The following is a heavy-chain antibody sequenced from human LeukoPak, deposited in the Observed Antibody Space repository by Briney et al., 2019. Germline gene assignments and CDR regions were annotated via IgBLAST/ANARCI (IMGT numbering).Heavy chain of an antibody. V-gene: IGHV3-23*01. CDR3: AKTNWGGNYYYYYMDV. J-gene: IGHJ6*03. Sequence: GGSLRLSCAASGFTFSRHGMNWVRQVPGKGLEWVSGISPNGVITYYADSVKGRFTISRDNSKNTLYLQMNSLRAEDTAVYYCAKTNWGGNYYYYYMDVWGKGTTVTISS. CDR1: GFTFSRHG. CDR2: ISPNGVIT. D-gene: IGHD3-16*01.